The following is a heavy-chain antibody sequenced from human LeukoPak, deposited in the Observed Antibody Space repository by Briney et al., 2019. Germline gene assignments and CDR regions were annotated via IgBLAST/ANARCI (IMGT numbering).Heavy chain of an antibody. J-gene: IGHJ6*02. V-gene: IGHV3-23*01. D-gene: IGHD6-13*01. CDR1: GFTFSSYA. Sequence: PGGSLRLSCAASGFTFSSYAMSWVRQAPGKGLEWVSAISGSGGSTYYADSVKGRFTISRDNSKNTLYLQMNSLRAEDTAVYYCAKDIAAAPRDSYYYYYGMDVWGQGTTVTVSS. CDR3: AKDIAAAPRDSYYYYYGMDV. CDR2: ISGSGGST.